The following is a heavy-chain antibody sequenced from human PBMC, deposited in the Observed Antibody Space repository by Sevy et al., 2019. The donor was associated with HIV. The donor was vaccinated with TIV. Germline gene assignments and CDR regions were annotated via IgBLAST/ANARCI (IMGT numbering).Heavy chain of an antibody. CDR3: ARGVGAAAAYYYYYYMDV. J-gene: IGHJ6*03. D-gene: IGHD6-13*01. CDR1: GGSISSYY. Sequence: SETLSLTCTVSGGSISSYYWSWIRQPPGKGLEWIGYIYYSGSTNYNPSLKSRVTISVDTSKNQFSLKLSSVTAADTAVYYSARGVGAAAAYYYYYYMDVWGKGTTATVSS. CDR2: IYYSGST. V-gene: IGHV4-59*01.